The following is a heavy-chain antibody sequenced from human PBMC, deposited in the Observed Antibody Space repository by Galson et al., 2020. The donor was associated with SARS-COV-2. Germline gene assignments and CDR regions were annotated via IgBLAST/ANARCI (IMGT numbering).Heavy chain of an antibody. CDR2: IYKSGNT. D-gene: IGHD3-3*01. V-gene: IGHV4-61*02. J-gene: IGHJ6*02. CDR1: GASISSGSYY. Sequence: SETLSLTCTVSGASISSGSYYWSWIRQPAGKGLEWIRRIYKSGNTNYTHSLWRQVTISVDTSKNQFSLKLTSVTAADTAVYYCARGNSPCVTIFGVLTGTCGMDVWGQGTTVTVSS. CDR3: ARGNSPCVTIFGVLTGTCGMDV.